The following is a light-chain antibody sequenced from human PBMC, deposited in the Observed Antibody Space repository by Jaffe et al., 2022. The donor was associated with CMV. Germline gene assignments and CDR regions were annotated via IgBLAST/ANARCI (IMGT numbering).Light chain of an antibody. J-gene: IGLJ2*01. CDR1: NSNIGRNY. V-gene: IGLV1-51*02. CDR2: ENN. CDR3: GTWDISLNVAV. Sequence: QSVLTQPPSVSAAPGQRVAISCSGANSNIGRNYVCWYQHLPGAAPKLLISENNKRSSGIPDRFAGSKSGTSATLSITGLQTGDEADYYCGTWDISLNVAVFGGGTKLTVL.